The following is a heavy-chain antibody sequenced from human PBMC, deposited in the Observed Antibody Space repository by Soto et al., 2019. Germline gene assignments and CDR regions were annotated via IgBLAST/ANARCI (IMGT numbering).Heavy chain of an antibody. V-gene: IGHV3-33*01. J-gene: IGHJ6*02. CDR3: ARGIVVVNAAPYGMDV. D-gene: IGHD2-21*01. Sequence: PGGSLRLSCAASGLTFSSYGMHWVRQAPGKGLEWVAVIWYDGSNKYYADSVKGRFTISRDNSKNTLYLQMNSLRAEDTAVYYCARGIVVVNAAPYGMDVWGQGTTVTVSS. CDR1: GLTFSSYG. CDR2: IWYDGSNK.